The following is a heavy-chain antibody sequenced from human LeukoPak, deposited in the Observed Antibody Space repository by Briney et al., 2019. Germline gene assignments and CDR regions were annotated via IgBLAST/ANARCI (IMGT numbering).Heavy chain of an antibody. J-gene: IGHJ4*01. D-gene: IGHD5-18*01. Sequence: SETLSLTCTVSGGSISSSSYYWGWIRQPPGKGLEWIGSIYYSGSTYYNPSLKSRVTISVDTSKNQFSLKLSSVTAADTAVYYCAAVDTAMASLDYWGHGTLVTVSS. V-gene: IGHV4-39*07. CDR2: IYYSGST. CDR3: AAVDTAMASLDY. CDR1: GGSISSSSYY.